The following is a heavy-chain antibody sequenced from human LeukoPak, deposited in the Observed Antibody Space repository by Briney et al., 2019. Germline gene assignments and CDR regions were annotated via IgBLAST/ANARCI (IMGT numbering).Heavy chain of an antibody. Sequence: ASVKVSCKASGYTFTSYDINWVRQATGQGLEWMGWMNPNSGNTGYAQKFQGRVTMTRNTSISTAYMELSSLRSEDTAVYYCARAGRRAAYPLNPWGQRTLVTVSS. V-gene: IGHV1-8*01. CDR3: ARAGRRAAYPLNP. CDR2: MNPNSGNT. D-gene: IGHD1-14*01. J-gene: IGHJ5*02. CDR1: GYTFTSYD.